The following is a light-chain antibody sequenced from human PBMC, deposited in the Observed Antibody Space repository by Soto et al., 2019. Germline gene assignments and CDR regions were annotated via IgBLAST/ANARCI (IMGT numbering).Light chain of an antibody. V-gene: IGKV3D-15*01. J-gene: IGKJ1*01. CDR3: QKYASAPPWT. Sequence: EIVMTQSPATLSVSPGERATLSCRASQSVSSNLAWYQQKPGQAPRLLIYGASSRATGIPDRFSGSGSGTDFTLTISSLQPEDVATYYCQKYASAPPWTFGQGTKVDI. CDR1: QSVSSN. CDR2: GAS.